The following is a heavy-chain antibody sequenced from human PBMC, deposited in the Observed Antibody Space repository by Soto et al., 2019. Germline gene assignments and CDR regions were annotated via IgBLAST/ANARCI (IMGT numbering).Heavy chain of an antibody. CDR2: ISAYNGNT. CDR3: ARDGDFWSGYFPYYYYYGMDV. CDR1: GYTFTSYG. D-gene: IGHD3-3*01. V-gene: IGHV1-18*01. J-gene: IGHJ6*02. Sequence: ASVKASCKASGYTFTSYGMSWVRQAPGQGLEWMGWISAYNGNTNYAQKLQGRVTMTTDTSTSTAYMELRSLRSDDTAVYYCARDGDFWSGYFPYYYYYGMDVWGQGTTVTVSS.